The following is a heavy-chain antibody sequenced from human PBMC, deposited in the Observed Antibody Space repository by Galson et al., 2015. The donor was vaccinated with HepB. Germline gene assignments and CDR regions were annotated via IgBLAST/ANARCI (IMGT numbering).Heavy chain of an antibody. J-gene: IGHJ5*02. CDR2: ISSSGSTI. Sequence: PRLSCAASGFTFSDYYMSWIRQAPGKGLAWVSYISSSGSTIYYADSVKGRFTISRDNAKNSLYLQMNSLRAEDTAVYYCARENWNYKGWFDPWGQGTLVTVSS. D-gene: IGHD1-7*01. V-gene: IGHV3-11*01. CDR1: GFTFSDYY. CDR3: ARENWNYKGWFDP.